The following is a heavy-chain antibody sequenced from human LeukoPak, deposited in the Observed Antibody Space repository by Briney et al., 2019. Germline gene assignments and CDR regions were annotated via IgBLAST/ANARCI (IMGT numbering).Heavy chain of an antibody. CDR3: AKSQILTVAYFDY. CDR2: ISYDGSNK. V-gene: IGHV3-30*18. J-gene: IGHJ4*02. D-gene: IGHD3-9*01. CDR1: GFTFSSYG. Sequence: GGSLRLSCAASGFTFSSYGMHWVRQAPGKGLEWVAVISYDGSNKYYADSVKGRFTISRDNSKNTLYLQMNSLRAEDTAVYYCAKSQILTVAYFDYWGQGTLVTVSS.